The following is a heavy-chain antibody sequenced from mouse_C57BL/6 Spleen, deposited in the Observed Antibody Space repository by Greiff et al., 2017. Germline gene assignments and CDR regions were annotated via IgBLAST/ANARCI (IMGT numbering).Heavy chain of an antibody. Sequence: VQLQQPGAELVMPGASVKLSCKASGYTFTSYWMHWVKQRPGQGLEWIGEIDPSDSYTNYNQKFKGKSTLTVDKSSSTAYMQLSSLTSEDSAVYYCARHYGSSSWFAYWGQGTLVTVSA. CDR1: GYTFTSYW. CDR3: ARHYGSSSWFAY. V-gene: IGHV1-69*01. J-gene: IGHJ3*01. D-gene: IGHD1-1*01. CDR2: IDPSDSYT.